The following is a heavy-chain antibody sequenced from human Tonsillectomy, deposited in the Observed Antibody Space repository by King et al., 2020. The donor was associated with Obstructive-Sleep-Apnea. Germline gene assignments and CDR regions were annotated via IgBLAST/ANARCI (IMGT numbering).Heavy chain of an antibody. CDR1: GFTFRSYW. D-gene: IGHD2-21*01. CDR2: IKQDGSKK. J-gene: IGHJ4*02. V-gene: IGHV3-7*01. CDR3: AAYMNGNDY. Sequence: VQLVESGGGLVQPGGSLRLSCETSGFTFRSYWMTWVRQAPGKGLEWVANIKQDGSKKNYVDSVKGRFTISRDNTKNSLYLQMNNLRVEDTAVYYCAAYMNGNDYWGQGTLVTVSS.